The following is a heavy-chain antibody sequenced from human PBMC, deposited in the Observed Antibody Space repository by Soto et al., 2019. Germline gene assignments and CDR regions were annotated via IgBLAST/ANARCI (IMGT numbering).Heavy chain of an antibody. CDR2: ISYDGSNK. CDR3: ARERAMIVVVTLDY. V-gene: IGHV3-30-3*01. CDR1: GFTFSSYA. D-gene: IGHD3-22*01. J-gene: IGHJ4*02. Sequence: GGSLRLSCAASGFTFSSYAMHWVRQAPGKGLEWVAVISYDGSNKYYADSVKGRFTISRDNSKNTLYLQMNSLRAEDTAVYYCARERAMIVVVTLDYWGQGTLVTVSS.